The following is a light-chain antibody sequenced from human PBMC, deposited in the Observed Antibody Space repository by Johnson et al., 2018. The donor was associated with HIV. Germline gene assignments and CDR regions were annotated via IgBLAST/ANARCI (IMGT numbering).Light chain of an antibody. CDR3: GTWDSRLSAYV. V-gene: IGLV1-51*01. CDR2: DNN. CDR1: SSNIGNNY. Sequence: QSVLTQPPSVSAAPGQKVTISCSGSSSNIGNNYVSWYQQLPGTAPKLLIHDNNKRPSGIPDRFSGSKSGTSATLGITGLETGDEADYYCGTWDSRLSAYVFGTGTKVTVL. J-gene: IGLJ1*01.